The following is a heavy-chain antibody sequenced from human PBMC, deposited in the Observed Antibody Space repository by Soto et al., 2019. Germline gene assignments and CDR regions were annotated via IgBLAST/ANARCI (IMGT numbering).Heavy chain of an antibody. CDR3: GRGKVAKAFDM. J-gene: IGHJ3*02. CDR1: GFTFSSYA. D-gene: IGHD2-15*01. CDR2: ISYDGSNK. V-gene: IGHV3-30-3*01. Sequence: GGSLRLSCAASGFTFSSYAMHWVRQTPGKGLEWVAVISYDGSNKYYADSVKGRFTISRDNSKNTLYLQINIHRAEDTAVYYFGRGKVAKAFDMWGQGTMVIFSS.